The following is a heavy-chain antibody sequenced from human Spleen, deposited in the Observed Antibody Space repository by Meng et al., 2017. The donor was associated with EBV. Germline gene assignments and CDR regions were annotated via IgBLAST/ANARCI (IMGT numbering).Heavy chain of an antibody. Sequence: HLVQSGAEVKKPGSSVRVSCQSAGGNFISYAINWVRQAPGQGLEWMGGIVPLFGTPNYAQKFQGRVTITADESTTTAYLELSGLRFDDTALYYCASDPPQFGYRSFDFWGQGTLVTVSS. CDR2: IVPLFGTP. J-gene: IGHJ4*02. CDR1: GGNFISYA. V-gene: IGHV1-69*01. D-gene: IGHD6-19*01. CDR3: ASDPPQFGYRSFDF.